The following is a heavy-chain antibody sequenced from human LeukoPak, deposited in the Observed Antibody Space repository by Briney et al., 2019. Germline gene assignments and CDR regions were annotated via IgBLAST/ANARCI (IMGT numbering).Heavy chain of an antibody. CDR3: ARDSPPDY. CDR2: IKQDGSEK. CDR1: GFTFSSYG. J-gene: IGHJ4*02. Sequence: GGSLRLSCAASGFTFSSYGMHWVRQAPGKGLEWVANIKQDGSEKYYVDSVKGRFTISRDNAKNSLYLQMNSLRAEDTAVYYCARDSPPDYWGQGTLVTVSS. V-gene: IGHV3-7*01.